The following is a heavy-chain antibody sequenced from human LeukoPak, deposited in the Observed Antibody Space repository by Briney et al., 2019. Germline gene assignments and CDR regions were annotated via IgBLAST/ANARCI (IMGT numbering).Heavy chain of an antibody. CDR1: GFTFSRYS. CDR3: VRVVPAAIFDP. Sequence: GGSLRLSCAASGFTFSRYSVNWVRQAPGKGLEWVSCITGGSDYIFYADPVRGRFTISRDNAKNSLYLQMNSLRAEDTAVYYCVRVVPAAIFDPWGQGTLVTVSS. CDR2: ITGGSDYI. D-gene: IGHD2-2*01. V-gene: IGHV3-21*01. J-gene: IGHJ5*02.